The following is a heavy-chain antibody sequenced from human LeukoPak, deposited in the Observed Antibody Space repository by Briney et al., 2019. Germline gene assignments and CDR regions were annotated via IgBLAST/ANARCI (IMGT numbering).Heavy chain of an antibody. V-gene: IGHV4-38-2*02. CDR3: ARAGVELRRALFDY. J-gene: IGHJ4*02. Sequence: SETLSLTCTVSGYSISSGYYWGWIRQPPGKGLEWIGSIYHSGSTYYNPSLKRRVTISVDTSKNQFSLKLSSVTAADTAVYYCARAGVELRRALFDYWGQGTLVTVSS. CDR1: GYSISSGYY. D-gene: IGHD3-3*01. CDR2: IYHSGST.